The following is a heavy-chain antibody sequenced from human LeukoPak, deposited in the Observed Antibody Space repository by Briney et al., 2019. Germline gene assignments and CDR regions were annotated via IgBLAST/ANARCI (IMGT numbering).Heavy chain of an antibody. Sequence: SETLSLTCAVSGGSISSGGYSWSWIRQPPGKGLEWIGYIYYSGSTYYNPSLKSRVTISLDRSKNQFSLKLSSVTAADTAVYYCARGLTLFHYGSGSYLGHFDYWGQGTLVTVSS. J-gene: IGHJ4*02. D-gene: IGHD3-10*01. V-gene: IGHV4-30-4*07. CDR3: ARGLTLFHYGSGSYLGHFDY. CDR1: GGSISSGGYS. CDR2: IYYSGST.